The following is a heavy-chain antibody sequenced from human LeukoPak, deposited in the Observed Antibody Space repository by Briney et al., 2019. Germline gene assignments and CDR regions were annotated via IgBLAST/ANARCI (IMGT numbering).Heavy chain of an antibody. CDR2: IYYSGST. Sequence: SETLSLTCTVSGGSISSSSYYWGWIRQPPGKGLEWIGSIYYSGSTYYNPSLKSRVTISVDTSKNQFSLKLSSVTAADTAVYYCARRDGYNLDAFDIWGQGTMVTVSS. D-gene: IGHD5-24*01. J-gene: IGHJ3*02. CDR3: ARRDGYNLDAFDI. CDR1: GGSISSSSYY. V-gene: IGHV4-39*07.